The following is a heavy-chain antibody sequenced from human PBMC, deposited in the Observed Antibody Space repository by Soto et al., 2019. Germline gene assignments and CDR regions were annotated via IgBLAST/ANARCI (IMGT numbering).Heavy chain of an antibody. CDR2: IYYSGST. V-gene: IGHV4-61*01. J-gene: IGHJ3*02. Sequence: SETLSLTCTVSGGSVSSGSYYWSWIRQPPGKGLEWIGYIYYSGSTNYNPSLKSRVTISVDTSKNQFSLKLSSVTAADTAVYYCARGELRFLEWFYRGDAFDIWGQGTMVTVSS. CDR1: GGSVSSGSYY. CDR3: ARGELRFLEWFYRGDAFDI. D-gene: IGHD3-3*01.